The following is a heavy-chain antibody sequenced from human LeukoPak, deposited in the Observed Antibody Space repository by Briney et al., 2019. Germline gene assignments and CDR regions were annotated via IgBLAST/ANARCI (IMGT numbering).Heavy chain of an antibody. J-gene: IGHJ5*02. D-gene: IGHD1-1*01. CDR3: ARDPTTLAHNWFDP. V-gene: IGHV1-18*01. CDR2: ISAYNGNT. Sequence: ASVKVSCKASGYTFTSYGISWVRQAPGQGLEWMGWISAYNGNTNYAQKLQGRVTMTTDTSTSTAYMELRSLRSDDTAVYYCARDPTTLAHNWFDPWGQGTLVTVSS. CDR1: GYTFTSYG.